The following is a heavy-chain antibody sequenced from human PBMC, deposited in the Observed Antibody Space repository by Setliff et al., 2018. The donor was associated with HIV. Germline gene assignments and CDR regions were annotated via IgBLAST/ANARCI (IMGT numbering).Heavy chain of an antibody. Sequence: ASVKVSCKISGYNLTELSIHWVRQAPGKGLEWMANFDPEDGETFYAQKFQGRLTMTEDTSTDTAYMELSSLRSDDTAMYYCATDPGYGSTWYSESFQHWGQGTVVTVS. CDR3: ATDPGYGSTWYSESFQH. CDR1: GYNLTELS. V-gene: IGHV1-24*01. CDR2: FDPEDGET. D-gene: IGHD6-13*01. J-gene: IGHJ1*01.